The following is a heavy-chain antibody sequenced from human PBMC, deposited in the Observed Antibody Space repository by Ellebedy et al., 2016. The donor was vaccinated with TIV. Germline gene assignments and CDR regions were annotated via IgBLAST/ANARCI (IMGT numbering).Heavy chain of an antibody. D-gene: IGHD4-23*01. V-gene: IGHV1-8*02. CDR1: GYTFTTYG. J-gene: IGHJ4*02. Sequence: ASVKVSXXASGYTFTTYGINWVRQATGQGLEWMGWMNPNSGNTDYAQKFQGRVTVTINTSISTAYMELSSLRSEDTAVYYCARERLDYGGNSVAFDYWGQGTLVTVSS. CDR2: MNPNSGNT. CDR3: ARERLDYGGNSVAFDY.